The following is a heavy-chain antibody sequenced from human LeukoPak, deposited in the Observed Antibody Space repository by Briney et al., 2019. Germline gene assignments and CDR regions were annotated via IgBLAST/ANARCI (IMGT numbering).Heavy chain of an antibody. CDR1: GYTFTGYY. CDR2: INPNSGGT. V-gene: IGHV1-2*02. D-gene: IGHD6-6*01. CDR3: ARVYSRIGKLVRTPYYYGMDV. J-gene: IGHJ6*02. Sequence: ASVKVSCKASGYTFTGYYMHWVRQAPGQGLEWMGWINPNSGGTNYAQKFQGRATMTRDTSISTAYMELSRLRSDDTAVYYCARVYSRIGKLVRTPYYYGMDVWGQGTTVTVSS.